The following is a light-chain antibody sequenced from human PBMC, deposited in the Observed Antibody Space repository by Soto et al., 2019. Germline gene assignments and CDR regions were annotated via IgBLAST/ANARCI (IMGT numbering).Light chain of an antibody. CDR2: GVN. Sequence: QSALTQPASVSGSPGQSITISCAGTSTDFGHNHVSWFQQHPGKAPKLMIYGVNSRPSGVSNRFSGSKSDNMASLTISVLQAEDEADYYCSSYTTTSTWVFGGGTKLTVL. J-gene: IGLJ3*02. CDR3: SSYTTTSTWV. CDR1: STDFGHNH. V-gene: IGLV2-14*01.